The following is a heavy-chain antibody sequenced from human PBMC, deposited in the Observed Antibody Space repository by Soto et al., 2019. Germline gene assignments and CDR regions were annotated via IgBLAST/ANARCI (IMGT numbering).Heavy chain of an antibody. CDR3: ARDAPPADY. J-gene: IGHJ4*02. CDR2: ISAYNGNT. V-gene: IGHV1-18*01. CDR1: GYTFTSYS. Sequence: QVQLVQSGAEVKKPGASVKVSCKASGYTFTSYSISWVRQAPGQGLEWMGWISAYNGNTNYAQKLQGRVAMTTDTSRSTAYMELRRLSSDDTAVYYCARDAPPADYWGRGTLVTVSS.